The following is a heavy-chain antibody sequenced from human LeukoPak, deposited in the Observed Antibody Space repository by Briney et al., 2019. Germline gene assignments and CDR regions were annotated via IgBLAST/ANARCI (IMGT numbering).Heavy chain of an antibody. J-gene: IGHJ4*02. Sequence: GASVKVSCKASGYTFTGYYMHWVRQAPGQGLEWMGWINTNTGNPTYAQGFTGRFVFSLDTSVSTAYLQITSLKTEDTAVYYCARDNDSRDPPHFDYWGQGTLVTVSS. V-gene: IGHV7-4-1*02. CDR3: ARDNDSRDPPHFDY. CDR2: INTNTGNP. CDR1: GYTFTGYY. D-gene: IGHD3-16*01.